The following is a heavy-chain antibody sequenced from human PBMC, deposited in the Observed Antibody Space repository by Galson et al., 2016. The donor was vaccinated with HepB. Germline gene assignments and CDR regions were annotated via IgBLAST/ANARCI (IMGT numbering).Heavy chain of an antibody. Sequence: SETLSLTCSVSGGSITSGNSHWGWIRQPPGKGLEWIGSIYFSGGTYYNLSPKSRVTISIDMSKNQFSLKMKSVTAAHPAVYYLARGTTMDGMDVWGQGTTVTVSS. J-gene: IGHJ6*02. D-gene: IGHD3-10*01. CDR2: IYFSGGT. CDR1: GGSITSGNSH. CDR3: ARGTTMDGMDV. V-gene: IGHV4-39*01.